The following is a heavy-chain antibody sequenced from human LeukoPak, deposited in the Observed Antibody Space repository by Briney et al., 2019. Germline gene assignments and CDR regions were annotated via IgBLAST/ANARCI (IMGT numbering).Heavy chain of an antibody. Sequence: GGSLRLSCAASGFTFSSYSMNWIRQAPGKGPEWVSSISSSSSYIYYADSVKGRFTISRDNAKNSLYLQMNSLRAEDTAVYYCARVGKDIVVVPAAWVLDYWGQGTLVTVSS. D-gene: IGHD2-2*01. V-gene: IGHV3-21*01. CDR3: ARVGKDIVVVPAAWVLDY. CDR1: GFTFSSYS. CDR2: ISSSSSYI. J-gene: IGHJ4*02.